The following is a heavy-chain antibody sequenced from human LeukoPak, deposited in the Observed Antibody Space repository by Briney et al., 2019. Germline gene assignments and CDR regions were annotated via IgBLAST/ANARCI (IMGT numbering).Heavy chain of an antibody. CDR3: AKDGSEQQLDVYYYMDV. CDR2: IWYDGSNK. V-gene: IGHV3-33*06. D-gene: IGHD6-13*01. Sequence: PGRSLRLSCAASGFTFSTYAMHWVRQAPGKGLEWVAVIWYDGSNKYYADSVKGRFTISRDNSKNTLYLQMNSLRAEDTAVYYCAKDGSEQQLDVYYYMDVWGKGTTVTVSS. J-gene: IGHJ6*03. CDR1: GFTFSTYA.